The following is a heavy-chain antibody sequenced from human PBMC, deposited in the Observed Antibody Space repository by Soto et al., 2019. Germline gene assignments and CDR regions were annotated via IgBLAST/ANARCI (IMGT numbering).Heavy chain of an antibody. CDR3: ARGGSLNWFDP. CDR2: ISSSSSTI. CDR1: GFTFSSYS. J-gene: IGHJ5*02. V-gene: IGHV3-48*01. D-gene: IGHD3-10*01. Sequence: EVQLVESGGGLVQPGGSLRLSCAASGFTFSSYSMNWVRQAPGKGLEWVSYISSSSSTIYYADSVKGRFTISRDNAKNSRYLQINSLRAEDTAVYYCARGGSLNWFDPWGQGTLVTVSS.